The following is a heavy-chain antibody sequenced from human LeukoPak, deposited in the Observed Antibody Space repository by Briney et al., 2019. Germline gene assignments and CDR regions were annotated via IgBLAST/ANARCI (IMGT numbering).Heavy chain of an antibody. CDR3: ARALSSGWYVFDY. V-gene: IGHV3-13*05. CDR2: IGAAGDP. Sequence: GGSLRLSCAASGFTFSSYDKHWVRQPTGKGLEWVSAIGAAGDPYYPGSVKGRFTISRENAKNSLYLQMNSLRAGDTAVYYCARALSSGWYVFDYWGPGTLVTVSS. D-gene: IGHD6-19*01. J-gene: IGHJ4*02. CDR1: GFTFSSYD.